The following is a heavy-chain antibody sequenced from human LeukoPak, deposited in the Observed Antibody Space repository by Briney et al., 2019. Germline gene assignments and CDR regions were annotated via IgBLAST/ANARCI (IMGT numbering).Heavy chain of an antibody. V-gene: IGHV3-7*01. CDR3: ARKVVAATLDY. CDR2: IKQDGSEK. CDR1: GFTFSSYE. J-gene: IGHJ4*02. D-gene: IGHD2-15*01. Sequence: GGSLRLSCAASGFTFSSYEMNWVRQAPGKGLEWVANIKQDGSEKYYVDSVKGRFTISRDNAKNSLYLQMNSLRAEDTAVYYCARKVVAATLDYWGQGTLVTVSS.